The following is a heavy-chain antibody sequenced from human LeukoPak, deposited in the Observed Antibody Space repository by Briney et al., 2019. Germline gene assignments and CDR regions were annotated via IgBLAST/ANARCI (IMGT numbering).Heavy chain of an antibody. CDR1: GDSVSDNSAA. CDR3: ARGSTTSPRSIDF. V-gene: IGHV6-1*01. J-gene: IGHJ4*02. Sequence: SQTLSLTCAISGDSVSDNSAAWNWVRQSPSRGLEWLGRTYYRSKWSSEYALSVKSRININPDTSKNQFSLQLNSVTPGDTAVYYCARGSTTSPRSIDFWGQGALVTVSS. CDR2: TYYRSKWSS. D-gene: IGHD4-11*01.